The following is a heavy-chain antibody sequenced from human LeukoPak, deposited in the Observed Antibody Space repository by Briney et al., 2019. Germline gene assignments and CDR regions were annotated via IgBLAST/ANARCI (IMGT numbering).Heavy chain of an antibody. CDR3: ARDYVGVAGTFDY. V-gene: IGHV4-34*01. Sequence: SETLSLTCAVYGGSFSGYYWSWIRQPPGKGLEWIGEINHSGSTNYNPSLKSRVTISVDTSKNQFSLKLSSVTAADTAVYFCARDYVGVAGTFDYWGQGTLVTVSS. D-gene: IGHD6-19*01. J-gene: IGHJ4*02. CDR2: INHSGST. CDR1: GGSFSGYY.